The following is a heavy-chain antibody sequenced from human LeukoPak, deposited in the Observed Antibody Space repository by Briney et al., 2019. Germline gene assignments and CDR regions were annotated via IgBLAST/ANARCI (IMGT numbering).Heavy chain of an antibody. CDR2: ISSSSSYI. Sequence: SGGSLRLSCAASGFTFSSYSMNWVRQAPGKGLEWVSSISSSSSYIYYADSVKGRFTISRDNAKNTLYLQMNSLRAEDTAVYYCAKDRRSYYDSSGWYWGQGTLVTVSS. J-gene: IGHJ4*02. V-gene: IGHV3-21*04. CDR1: GFTFSSYS. CDR3: AKDRRSYYDSSGWY. D-gene: IGHD3-22*01.